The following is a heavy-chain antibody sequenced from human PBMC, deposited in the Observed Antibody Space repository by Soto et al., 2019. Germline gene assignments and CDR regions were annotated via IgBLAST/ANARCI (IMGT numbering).Heavy chain of an antibody. J-gene: IGHJ6*02. V-gene: IGHV3-23*01. CDR2: ISVSGTTT. CDR1: GFTFSNYA. D-gene: IGHD3-9*01. CDR3: AKAHSDILTGYPLPLYGMDV. Sequence: EVQLLESGGGLVQPGGSLKLSCADSGFTFSNYAMNWVRQAPGKGLEWVSSISVSGTTTYYADSVEGRFTISRDNSKSTLYLQINSLTAEDTALYYCAKAHSDILTGYPLPLYGMDVWGQGTTVTVSS.